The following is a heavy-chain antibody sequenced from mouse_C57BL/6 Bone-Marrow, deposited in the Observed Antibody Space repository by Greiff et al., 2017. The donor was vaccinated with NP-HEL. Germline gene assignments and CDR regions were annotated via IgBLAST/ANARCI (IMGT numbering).Heavy chain of an antibody. CDR1: GYTFTDYY. J-gene: IGHJ3*01. CDR3: ARESYDYDGAWFAY. D-gene: IGHD2-4*01. Sequence: EVKLMESGPVLVKPGASVKMSCKASGYTFTDYYMNWVKQSHGKSLEWIGVINPYNGGTSYNQKFKGKATLTVDKSSSTAYMELNSLTSEDSAVYYCARESYDYDGAWFAYWGQGTLVTVSA. CDR2: INPYNGGT. V-gene: IGHV1-19*01.